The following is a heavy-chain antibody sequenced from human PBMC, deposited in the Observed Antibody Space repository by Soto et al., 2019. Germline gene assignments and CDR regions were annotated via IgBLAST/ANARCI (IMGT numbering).Heavy chain of an antibody. Sequence: GGSLRLSCAASGFTFSTYWMSWVRQAPGKGLEWVANIKKDGSEKYYVDSVKGRFTISRDNAKNSLYLQMNSLRAEDTAVYYCARDCGGDCKYPHRFDPWGQGTLVTVSS. D-gene: IGHD2-21*02. CDR1: GFTFSTYW. J-gene: IGHJ5*02. CDR2: IKKDGSEK. CDR3: ARDCGGDCKYPHRFDP. V-gene: IGHV3-7*05.